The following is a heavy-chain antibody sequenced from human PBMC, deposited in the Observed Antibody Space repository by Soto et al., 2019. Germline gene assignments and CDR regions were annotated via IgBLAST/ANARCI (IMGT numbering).Heavy chain of an antibody. CDR2: IYYSGST. J-gene: IGHJ4*02. CDR1: GGSISSYY. D-gene: IGHD3-3*01. Sequence: SETLSLTCTVSGGSISSYYWSWIRQPPGKGLEWIGYIYYSGSTNYNPSLKSRVTISVDTSKNQFSLKLSSVTAADTAVYYCARELPEDYDFWSGPFDYWGQGTLVTVSS. V-gene: IGHV4-59*01. CDR3: ARELPEDYDFWSGPFDY.